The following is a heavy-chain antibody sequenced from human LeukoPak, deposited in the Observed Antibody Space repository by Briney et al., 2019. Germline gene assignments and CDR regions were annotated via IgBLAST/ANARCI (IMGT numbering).Heavy chain of an antibody. D-gene: IGHD3-22*01. CDR1: GFTFSSCS. Sequence: PGGSLRLSCAASGFTFSSCSMNWVRQAPGKGLEWVSSISNSSYIYYADSVKGRFTISRDNAKNSLYLQMNSLRAEDTAVYYCARDSTARNIGFYYYDSSGSFDYWGQGTLVTVSS. CDR3: ARDSTARNIGFYYYDSSGSFDY. V-gene: IGHV3-21*01. J-gene: IGHJ4*02. CDR2: ISNSSYI.